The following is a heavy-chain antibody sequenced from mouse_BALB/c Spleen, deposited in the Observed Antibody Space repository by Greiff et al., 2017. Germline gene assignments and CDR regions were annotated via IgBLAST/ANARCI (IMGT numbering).Heavy chain of an antibody. J-gene: IGHJ3*01. V-gene: IGHV1-87*01. CDR2: IYPGDGDT. Sequence: QVQLKQSGAELARPGASVKLSCKASGYTFTSYWMQWVKQRPGQGLEWIGAIYPGDGDTRFTQKFKGKATLTADKSSSTAYMQLSSLASEDSAVYYCARGKTASWFAYWGQGTLVTVSA. CDR3: ARGKTASWFAY. CDR1: GYTFTSYW. D-gene: IGHD1-2*01.